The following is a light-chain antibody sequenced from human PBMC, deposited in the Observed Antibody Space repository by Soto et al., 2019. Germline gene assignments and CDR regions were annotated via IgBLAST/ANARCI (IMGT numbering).Light chain of an antibody. CDR3: QQRKSYPIT. CDR1: QDINTY. J-gene: IGKJ5*01. CDR2: AAS. Sequence: DIQLTQSPSFLSASVGDRVTITCRASQDINTYLAWYQQKPGKAPKLLIFAASTLQNGVPSRFSGSGSGTEFTVTITSQQPEDFATYYCQQRKSYPITFRQGTRLEIK. V-gene: IGKV1-9*01.